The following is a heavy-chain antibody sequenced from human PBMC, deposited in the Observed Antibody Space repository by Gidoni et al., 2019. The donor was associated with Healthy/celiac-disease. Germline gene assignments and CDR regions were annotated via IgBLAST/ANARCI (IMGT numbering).Heavy chain of an antibody. CDR2: IKSKTDGGTT. Sequence: EVQLVESGGGLVKPGGSLRLSCAASGFTFSNAWMSWVRQAPGKGLEWVGRIKSKTDGGTTDYAAPVKGRFTISRDDSKNTLYLQMNSLKTEDTAVYYCTSRYYYDSSGYYYYYYGMDVWGQGTTVTVSS. CDR1: GFTFSNAW. D-gene: IGHD3-22*01. J-gene: IGHJ6*02. V-gene: IGHV3-15*01. CDR3: TSRYYYDSSGYYYYYYGMDV.